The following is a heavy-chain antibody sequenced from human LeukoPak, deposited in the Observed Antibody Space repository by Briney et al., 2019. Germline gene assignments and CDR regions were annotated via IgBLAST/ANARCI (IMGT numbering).Heavy chain of an antibody. V-gene: IGHV3-30*18. CDR2: ISYDGSNK. CDR3: AKAGYSSGWYGGYFDY. D-gene: IGHD6-19*01. CDR1: GFTFSSYG. Sequence: GGSLRLSCAASGFTFSSYGIHWVRQAPGKGREWVAVISYDGSNKYYADSVKGRFTISRDNSKNTLYLQMNSLRAEDTAVYYCAKAGYSSGWYGGYFDYWGQGTLVTVSS. J-gene: IGHJ4*02.